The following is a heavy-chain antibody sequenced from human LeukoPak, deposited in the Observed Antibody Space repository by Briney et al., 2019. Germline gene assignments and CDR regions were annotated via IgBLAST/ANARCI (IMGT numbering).Heavy chain of an antibody. Sequence: GGSLRLSCAASGFTVSSNYMSWVRQAPGKGLEWVSVIYSGGSTYYADSVKGRFTISRDDSKNTLYLQMNSLRAEDTAVYYCAKEPGLEQQLPQAYWGQGTLVTVSS. CDR2: IYSGGST. D-gene: IGHD6-13*01. V-gene: IGHV3-53*01. CDR1: GFTVSSNY. J-gene: IGHJ4*02. CDR3: AKEPGLEQQLPQAY.